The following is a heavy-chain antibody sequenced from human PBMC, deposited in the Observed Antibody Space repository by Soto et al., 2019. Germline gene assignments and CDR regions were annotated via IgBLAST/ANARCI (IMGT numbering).Heavy chain of an antibody. CDR2: INWNSGSI. Sequence: EEQLVESGGGLVQPGRSLRLSCAASGFTFDDYAMLWVRQAPGKGLEWVSGINWNSGSIGYADSVKGRFTISRDNAKTSLYLQMNSLRAEDTALYYCAKDRGSGSYAANYYYYGMDVWGQGTTVTVSS. CDR3: AKDRGSGSYAANYYYYGMDV. CDR1: GFTFDDYA. J-gene: IGHJ6*02. D-gene: IGHD3-10*01. V-gene: IGHV3-9*01.